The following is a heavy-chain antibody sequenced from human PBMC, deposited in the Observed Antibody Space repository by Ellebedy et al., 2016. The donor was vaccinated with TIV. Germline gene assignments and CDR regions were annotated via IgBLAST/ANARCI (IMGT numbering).Heavy chain of an antibody. Sequence: PGGSLRLSCAASGFTFSSYWMSWVRQAPGKGLEWVANIKQDGSEKYFLDSVKGRFTIYRYNAKNSVYLQMDSLRVEDTAVYYCARAVGAAEGYWGQGTLVTVSS. V-gene: IGHV3-7*01. J-gene: IGHJ4*02. D-gene: IGHD1-26*01. CDR1: GFTFSSYW. CDR3: ARAVGAAEGY. CDR2: IKQDGSEK.